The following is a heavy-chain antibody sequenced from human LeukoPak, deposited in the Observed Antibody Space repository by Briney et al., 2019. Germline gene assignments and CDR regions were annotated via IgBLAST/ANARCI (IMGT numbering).Heavy chain of an antibody. CDR1: GVTFSSYA. V-gene: IGHV1-69*04. CDR2: IIPILGIA. J-gene: IGHJ4*02. CDR3: ARDRSAYCGGDCYSGGY. D-gene: IGHD2-21*02. Sequence: SVKVSCKASGVTFSSYAISWVRQAPGQGLEWMGRIIPILGIANYAQKFQGRVTITADKSTSTAYMELSSLRSEDTAVYYCARDRSAYCGGDCYSGGYWGQGTLVTVSS.